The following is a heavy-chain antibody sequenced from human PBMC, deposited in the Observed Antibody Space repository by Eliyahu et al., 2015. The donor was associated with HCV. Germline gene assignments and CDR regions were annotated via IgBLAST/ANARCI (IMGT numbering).Heavy chain of an antibody. J-gene: IGHJ5*02. D-gene: IGHD2-21*02. CDR1: GYTFTNYG. Sequence: QVQLVQSGAEVKNPGASVKVSCKASGYTFTNYGINWVRXAPXXGXEWMGWIXAYNGNTNYAXNLQGRVTMTTDTSTSTAYMELRNLRSGDTAFYYCARSPRGDFAFYNCFDPWGQGTLVTVSS. CDR3: ARSPRGDFAFYNCFDP. V-gene: IGHV1-18*01. CDR2: IXAYNGNT.